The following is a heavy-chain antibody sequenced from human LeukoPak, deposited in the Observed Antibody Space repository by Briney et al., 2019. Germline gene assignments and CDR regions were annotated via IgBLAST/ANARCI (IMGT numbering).Heavy chain of an antibody. J-gene: IGHJ4*02. V-gene: IGHV3-33*01. CDR2: IWYDGSNK. CDR1: GFTFSSYG. Sequence: GGSLGLSCAASGFTFSSYGMHWVRQAPGKGLEWVAVIWYDGSNKYYADSVKGRFTISRDNSKNTLYLQMNSLRAEDTAVYYCARNQDYGVYNSVGAFDIWGQGTLVTVSS. D-gene: IGHD4-17*01. CDR3: ARNQDYGVYNSVGAFDI.